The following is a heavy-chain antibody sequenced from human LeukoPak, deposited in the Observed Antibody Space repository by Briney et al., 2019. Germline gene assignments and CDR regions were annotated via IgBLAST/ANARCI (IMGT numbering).Heavy chain of an antibody. Sequence: PGGSLRLSCIDSGFNFSSYAMHWVRQSPGKGLEWVAVTSNHGNDGFYADSVKGRFTISRDNSKKTLYLQMDSLRPEDTGVYYCTRDRGAMNDFDYWGQGTLVTVSS. CDR3: TRDRGAMNDFDY. J-gene: IGHJ4*02. V-gene: IGHV3-30*01. CDR1: GFNFSSYA. D-gene: IGHD2-2*01. CDR2: TSNHGNDG.